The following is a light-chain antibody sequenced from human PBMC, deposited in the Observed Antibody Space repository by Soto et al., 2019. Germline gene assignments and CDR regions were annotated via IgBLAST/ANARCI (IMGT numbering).Light chain of an antibody. V-gene: IGLV1-40*01. CDR3: QSYDSSVSGWV. Sequence: QSVLTQPPSVSGAPGQRVTISCTGSSSNIGAGYDVNWYQQLPGTAPKLLIYGNSNRPSGVPDRFSGSKSGTSASLAITGLQAEDEADYYCQSYDSSVSGWVFGGGTKLTVL. J-gene: IGLJ3*02. CDR2: GNS. CDR1: SSNIGAGYD.